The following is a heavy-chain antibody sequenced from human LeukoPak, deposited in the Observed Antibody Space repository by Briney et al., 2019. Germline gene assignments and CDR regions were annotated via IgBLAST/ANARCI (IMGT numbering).Heavy chain of an antibody. CDR3: APKSGSYYLN. V-gene: IGHV1-2*02. J-gene: IGHJ4*02. CDR2: INPNSGGT. CDR1: GYTFTGYH. Sequence: GASVKVSCKASGYTFTGYHMHWVRQAPGQGLECMGWINPNSGGTNYAQKFQGRVTMTRDTSISTAYMELSRLRSDDTAVYYCAPKSGSYYLNWGQGTLVTVSS. D-gene: IGHD1-26*01.